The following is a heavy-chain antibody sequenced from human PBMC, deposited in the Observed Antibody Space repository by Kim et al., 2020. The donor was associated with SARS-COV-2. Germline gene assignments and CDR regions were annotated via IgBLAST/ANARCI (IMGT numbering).Heavy chain of an antibody. J-gene: IGHJ4*02. CDR1: GFTFSSYA. Sequence: GGSLRLSCAASGFTFSSYAMHWVRQAPGKGLEWVAVIWYDGSNKYYADSVKGRFTISRDNSKNTLYLQMNSLRAEDTAVYYCAKDLEGPLDYWGQGTLVTVSS. CDR3: AKDLEGPLDY. V-gene: IGHV3-33*06. CDR2: IWYDGSNK.